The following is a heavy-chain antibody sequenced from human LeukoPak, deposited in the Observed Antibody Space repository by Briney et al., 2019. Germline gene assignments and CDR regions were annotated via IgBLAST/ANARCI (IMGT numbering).Heavy chain of an antibody. CDR3: ARVAGDRRGYFDY. V-gene: IGHV1-18*01. Sequence: GASVKVSCKASGYTFTSYGISWVRQAPGQGLEWMGWISAYNGNTNYAQKFQGRVTMTRDTSISTAYVELSRLRSDDTAVYYCARVAGDRRGYFDYWGQGTLVTVSS. CDR1: GYTFTSYG. CDR2: ISAYNGNT. J-gene: IGHJ4*02. D-gene: IGHD7-27*01.